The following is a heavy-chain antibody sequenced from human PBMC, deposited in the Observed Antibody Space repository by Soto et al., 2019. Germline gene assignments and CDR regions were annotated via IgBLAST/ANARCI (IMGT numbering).Heavy chain of an antibody. CDR1: GFSLSTYGVG. J-gene: IGHJ4*02. Sequence: GSGPTLVNPTQTLTLPCTFSGFSLSTYGVGVGWIRQPPGKALEWLALIYWDDDKRYSPSLGSRLTITKDTSKNQVVLTMTNMDPVDTATYYCAHVFNSNSGSYRYFDYRGQGTLVTVSS. CDR2: IYWDDDK. V-gene: IGHV2-5*02. D-gene: IGHD3-16*02. CDR3: AHVFNSNSGSYRYFDY.